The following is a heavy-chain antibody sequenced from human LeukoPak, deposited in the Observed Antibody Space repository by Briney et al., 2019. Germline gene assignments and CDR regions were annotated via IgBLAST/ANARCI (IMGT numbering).Heavy chain of an antibody. Sequence: SETLSLTCTVSGGSICSYYWSWIRQPAGKGLEWIGRIYTSGSTNYNPSLKSRVTMSVDTSKNQFSLKLSSVTAADTAVYYCARDDDYGGNGGFDYWGQGTLVTVSS. CDR1: GGSICSYY. CDR3: ARDDDYGGNGGFDY. CDR2: IYTSGST. D-gene: IGHD4-23*01. J-gene: IGHJ4*02. V-gene: IGHV4-4*07.